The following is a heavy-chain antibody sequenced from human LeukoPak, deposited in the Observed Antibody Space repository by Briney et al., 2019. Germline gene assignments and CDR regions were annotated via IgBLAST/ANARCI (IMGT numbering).Heavy chain of an antibody. J-gene: IGHJ4*02. CDR1: GFTLSSYA. CDR2: ISYDGSNQ. CDR3: VRGILWFGEP. Sequence: GGSLRLSCAASGFTLSSYAMHWVRQAPGKGLEWVAVISYDGSNQYYADSVKGRFTISRDNSRSTLFLQMNSLRAEDTAVYYCVRGILWFGEPWGQGTLVTVSS. D-gene: IGHD3-10*01. V-gene: IGHV3-30-3*01.